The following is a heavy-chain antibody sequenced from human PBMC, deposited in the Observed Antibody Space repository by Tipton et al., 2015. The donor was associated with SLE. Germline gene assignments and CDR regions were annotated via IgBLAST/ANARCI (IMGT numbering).Heavy chain of an antibody. D-gene: IGHD6-6*01. V-gene: IGHV1-18*01. CDR2: ISAYNGNT. CDR3: ARDGPGGYSSSREGDDP. CDR1: GYTFTSYG. Sequence: QVQLVQSGAEVKKPGASVKVSCKASGYTFTSYGISWVRQAPGQGLEWMGWISAYNGNTNYAQRLQGRVTMTTDTSTSTAYMELRSLRSDDTAVYYCARDGPGGYSSSREGDDPWGQGTLVTVSS. J-gene: IGHJ5*02.